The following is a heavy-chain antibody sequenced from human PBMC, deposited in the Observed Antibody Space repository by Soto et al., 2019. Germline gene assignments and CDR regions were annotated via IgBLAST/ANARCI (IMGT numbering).Heavy chain of an antibody. D-gene: IGHD5-12*01. V-gene: IGHV3-30*18. J-gene: IGHJ4*02. CDR2: ISYDGSNK. Sequence: GGSLRLSCAASGFTFSSYGMHWVRQAPGKGLEWVAVISYDGSNKYYADSVKGRFTISRDNSKNTLYLQMNSLRAEDTAVYYCAKDWEYSGYDLGFADYWGQGTLVTVSS. CDR3: AKDWEYSGYDLGFADY. CDR1: GFTFSSYG.